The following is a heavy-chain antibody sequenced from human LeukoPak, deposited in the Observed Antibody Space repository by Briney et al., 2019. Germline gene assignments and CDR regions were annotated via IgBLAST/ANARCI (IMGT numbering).Heavy chain of an antibody. CDR2: ISSSSSTI. D-gene: IGHD6-19*01. J-gene: IGHJ3*02. Sequence: GGSLRLSCAASGFTFSSYSMNWVRQAPGKGLEWVSYISSSSSTIYYADSVKGRFTISRDNAKNSLYLQMNSLRAEDTAVYYCARDWGIAVAAHAFDIWGQGTMVTVSS. CDR1: GFTFSSYS. CDR3: ARDWGIAVAAHAFDI. V-gene: IGHV3-48*01.